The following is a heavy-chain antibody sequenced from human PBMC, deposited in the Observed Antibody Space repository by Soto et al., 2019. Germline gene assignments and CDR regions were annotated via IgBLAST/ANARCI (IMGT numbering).Heavy chain of an antibody. CDR1: GFDFSNYI. Sequence: GGSLRLSCAASGFDFSNYIMNWVRQAPGKGLEWISYISSSSSYIYYADSVKGRFTISRDNAKNSLYLQMNSLRAEDTAVYYCARDQPGYSYGYGLGYWGQGTLVTVSS. J-gene: IGHJ4*02. CDR2: ISSSSSYI. D-gene: IGHD5-18*01. V-gene: IGHV3-21*05. CDR3: ARDQPGYSYGYGLGY.